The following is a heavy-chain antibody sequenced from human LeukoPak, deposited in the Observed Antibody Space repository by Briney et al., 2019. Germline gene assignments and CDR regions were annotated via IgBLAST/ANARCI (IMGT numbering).Heavy chain of an antibody. CDR3: ASGAAGTFDY. CDR1: GFTFSSCG. V-gene: IGHV3-30*02. CDR2: IRYDGSNK. D-gene: IGHD6-13*01. J-gene: IGHJ4*02. Sequence: GGSLRLSCAASGFTFSSCGMHWVRQDPGKGLEWVAFIRYDGSNKYYADSVKGRFTISRDNSKNTLYLQMNSLRAEDTAVYYCASGAAGTFDYWGQGTLVTVS.